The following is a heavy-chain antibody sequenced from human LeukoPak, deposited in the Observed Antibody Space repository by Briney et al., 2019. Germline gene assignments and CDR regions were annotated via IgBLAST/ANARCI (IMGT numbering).Heavy chain of an antibody. D-gene: IGHD3-3*01. CDR3: ARGGPEWPLDY. CDR2: IWYDGSNK. V-gene: IGHV3-33*01. Sequence: GRSLRLSCAASGFSFSTYGMLWVRQAPGKGLEWVAVIWYDGSNKYYADSVKGRFTISTDNSKNTLYLQMNSLRVEDTAVYYCARGGPEWPLDYWGQGTLVTVST. J-gene: IGHJ4*02. CDR1: GFSFSTYG.